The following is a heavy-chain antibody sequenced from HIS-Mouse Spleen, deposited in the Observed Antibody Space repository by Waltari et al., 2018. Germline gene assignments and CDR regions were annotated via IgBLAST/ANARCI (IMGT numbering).Heavy chain of an antibody. Sequence: QLQLQESGPGLVKPSETLSLTCTVSGGSISSSSYYWGWIRQPPGEGLEGIGSSYYRGGTYDNPSRESRVTISGDPSKNQFSLKLSSVTAADTAVYYCAREIPYSSSWYDWYFDLWGRGTLVTVSS. CDR3: AREIPYSSSWYDWYFDL. V-gene: IGHV4-39*07. J-gene: IGHJ2*01. CDR1: GGSISSSSYY. D-gene: IGHD6-13*01. CDR2: SYYRGGT.